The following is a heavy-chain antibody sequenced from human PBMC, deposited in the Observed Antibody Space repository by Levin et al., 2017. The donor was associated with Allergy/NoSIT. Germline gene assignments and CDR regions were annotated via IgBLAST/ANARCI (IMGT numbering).Heavy chain of an antibody. CDR2: LNPNSGNT. J-gene: IGHJ4*02. CDR1: GYTFISND. D-gene: IGHD5-18*01. CDR3: ARDVDTLPGGEIFDY. V-gene: IGHV1-8*01. Sequence: ASVKVSCKSSGYTFISNDINWVRQAAGQGLEWMGWLNPNSGNTGYAQKFQGRVTMTRNTSITTAYMELSSLRSEDTAVYYCARDVDTLPGGEIFDYWGQGTPVTVSS.